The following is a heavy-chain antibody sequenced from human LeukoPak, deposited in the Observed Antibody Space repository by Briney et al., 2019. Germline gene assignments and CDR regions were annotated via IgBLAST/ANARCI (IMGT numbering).Heavy chain of an antibody. CDR1: GFTFSSYA. CDR3: AKPHRFQYSSSWYIDC. V-gene: IGHV3-23*01. J-gene: IGHJ4*02. D-gene: IGHD6-13*01. CDR2: ISGSGAST. Sequence: GFLRLSCAASGFTFSSYAMSWVRQAPGKGLEWVSAISGSGASTYYADSVKGRFTISRDNSKNTLYLQMNSLRAEDTAVYYCAKPHRFQYSSSWYIDCWGQGTLVTVSS.